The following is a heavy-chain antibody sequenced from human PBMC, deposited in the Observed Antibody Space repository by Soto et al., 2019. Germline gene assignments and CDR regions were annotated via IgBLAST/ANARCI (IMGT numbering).Heavy chain of an antibody. CDR1: GGSISSSNFY. D-gene: IGHD3-3*01. J-gene: IGHJ4*02. V-gene: IGHV4-61*05. CDR2: IYYSGST. CDR3: ARLPYYDFWSGPEPIDY. Sequence: SETLSLTCIVSGGSISSSNFYWAWIRQPPGKGLEWIGYIYYSGSTNYNPSLKSRVTISVDTSKNQFSLKLSSVTAADTAVYYCARLPYYDFWSGPEPIDYWGQGTLVTVSS.